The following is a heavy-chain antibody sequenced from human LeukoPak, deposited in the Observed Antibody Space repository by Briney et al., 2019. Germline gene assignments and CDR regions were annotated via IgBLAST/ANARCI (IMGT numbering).Heavy chain of an antibody. Sequence: GGSLRLSCAASRVTFTDYARNWVRQAPGKGLEWVSSISGSGDRSYYADSVKGRFTISRDNSKNTLYLQMNSLRAEDTAVYYFAKDRWLQSPERLLVYWGQGTLVTVSS. CDR3: AKDRWLQSPERLLVY. J-gene: IGHJ4*02. D-gene: IGHD5-24*01. CDR1: RVTFTDYA. CDR2: ISGSGDRS. V-gene: IGHV3-23*01.